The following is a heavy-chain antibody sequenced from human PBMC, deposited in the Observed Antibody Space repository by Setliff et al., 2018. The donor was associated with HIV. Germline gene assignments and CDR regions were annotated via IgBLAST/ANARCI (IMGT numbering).Heavy chain of an antibody. Sequence: SETLSLTCTVSGASISSYYWSWIRQPPGKGLEWIGYIYSSGSTNYNPSLKSRVTISVDTSKNQFSLKLSSVTAADTAVYYCARGGYRDGYDYWGQGTLVTVSS. D-gene: IGHD5-18*01. CDR2: IYSSGST. J-gene: IGHJ4*02. V-gene: IGHV4-59*01. CDR3: ARGGYRDGYDY. CDR1: GASISSYY.